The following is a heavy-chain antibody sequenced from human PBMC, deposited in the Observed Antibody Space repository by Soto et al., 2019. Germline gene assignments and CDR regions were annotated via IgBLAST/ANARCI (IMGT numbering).Heavy chain of an antibody. CDR2: ISAYNGNT. J-gene: IGHJ4*02. D-gene: IGHD6-13*01. V-gene: IGHV1-18*01. CDR3: ARSIAAAVDFDY. Sequence: QVQLVQSGAEVKKPGASVKVSCKASGYTFTSYGISWVRQAPGQGLEWMGWISAYNGNTNYAQKLQGRVTLTTDTSTSTVDMELRSLRSDDTAVYYCARSIAAAVDFDYWGQGTLVTVSS. CDR1: GYTFTSYG.